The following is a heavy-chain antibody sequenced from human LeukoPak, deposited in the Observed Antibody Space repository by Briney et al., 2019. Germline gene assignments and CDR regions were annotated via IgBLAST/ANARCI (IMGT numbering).Heavy chain of an antibody. D-gene: IGHD5-24*01. V-gene: IGHV4-59*01. CDR3: ARHADDYNPFDY. CDR2: IYYSGST. J-gene: IGHJ4*02. Sequence: DPSETLSLTCTVSGGSISSYYWSWIRQPPGKGLEWIGYIYYSGSTNYNPSLKSRVTISVDTSKNQFSLKLSSVTAADTAVYYCARHADDYNPFDYWGQGTLVTVSS. CDR1: GGSISSYY.